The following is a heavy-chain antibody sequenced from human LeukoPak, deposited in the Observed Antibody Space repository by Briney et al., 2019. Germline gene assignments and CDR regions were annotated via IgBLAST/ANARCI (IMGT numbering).Heavy chain of an antibody. V-gene: IGHV3-23*01. Sequence: GGSLRLSCAASGFTFSSYGMSWVRQAPGKGLEWVSAISGSGDYTYYADSVKGRFTVSRDNSKSTLNLQINSLRAEDTALYYCAKDQEAYSSSWYDYWGQGTLVTASS. CDR2: ISGSGDYT. CDR1: GFTFSSYG. CDR3: AKDQEAYSSSWYDY. J-gene: IGHJ4*02. D-gene: IGHD6-13*01.